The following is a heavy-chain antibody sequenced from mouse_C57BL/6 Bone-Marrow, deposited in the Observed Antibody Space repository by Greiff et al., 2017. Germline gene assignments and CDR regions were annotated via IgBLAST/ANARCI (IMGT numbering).Heavy chain of an antibody. CDR2: IHPNSGST. Sequence: QVQLQQPGAELVKPGASVKLSCKASGYTFPSYWMHWVKQRPGQGLEWIGMIHPNSGSTNYNEKFKSKATLTVDKSSSTAYMQLSSLTSEDSAVYYCARFGGSSFYYYAMDYWGQGTSVTVSS. CDR1: GYTFPSYW. J-gene: IGHJ4*01. CDR3: ARFGGSSFYYYAMDY. D-gene: IGHD1-1*01. V-gene: IGHV1-64*01.